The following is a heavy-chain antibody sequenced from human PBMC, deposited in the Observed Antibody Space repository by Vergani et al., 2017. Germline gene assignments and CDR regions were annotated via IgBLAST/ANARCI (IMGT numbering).Heavy chain of an antibody. D-gene: IGHD6-6*01. V-gene: IGHV3-23*01. CDR1: GFTFSSYA. J-gene: IGHJ2*01. CDR3: AKDLGDSSSSYWYFDL. Sequence: EVQLLESGGGLVQPGGSLRLSCAASGFTFSSYAMSWVRQAPGKGLEWVSAISGSGGSTYYADSVKGRFTISRDNSKNTLYLQMNSLRAEDTAVYYCAKDLGDSSSSYWYFDLWGRGTLVTVSS. CDR2: ISGSGGST.